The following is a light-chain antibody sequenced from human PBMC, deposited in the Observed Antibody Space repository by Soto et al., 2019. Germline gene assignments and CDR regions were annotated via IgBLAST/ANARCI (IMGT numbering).Light chain of an antibody. V-gene: IGLV2-8*01. Sequence: QSALTQPPSASGSPGQSVTISCTGTSSDVGGYNYVSWYQQHPGKDPKLMIHEVSKRPSGVPDRFSGSKSGNTASLTVSGLQAEDEADYYCSSYAGSNNLVFGGGTKLTVL. CDR1: SSDVGGYNY. CDR3: SSYAGSNNLV. J-gene: IGLJ3*02. CDR2: EVS.